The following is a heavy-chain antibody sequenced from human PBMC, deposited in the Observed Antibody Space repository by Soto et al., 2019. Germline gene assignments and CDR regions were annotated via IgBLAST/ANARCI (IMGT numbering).Heavy chain of an antibody. D-gene: IGHD3-3*01. Sequence: ASVKVSCKASGYNFSTYDISWLRQAPGQGPEWMGRISPKNGNTNYAQNFQDRVTMTADTSSSTAYMELRGLRSDDTAKYYCATSYDSGFDPWGQGTLVTVSS. V-gene: IGHV1-18*04. J-gene: IGHJ5*02. CDR3: ATSYDSGFDP. CDR1: GYNFSTYD. CDR2: ISPKNGNT.